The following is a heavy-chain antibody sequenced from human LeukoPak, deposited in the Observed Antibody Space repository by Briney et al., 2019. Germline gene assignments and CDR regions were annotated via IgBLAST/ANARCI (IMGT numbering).Heavy chain of an antibody. CDR3: ARDQGGVGY. Sequence: GGSLRLSCAASGLTVSKNYMSWVRQAPGKGLESVSVIYSGGSTYYADSVRGRFIISRDNSKNTLYLQMNSLRVEDTAVYYCARDQGGVGYWGQGTLVTVSS. CDR1: GLTVSKNY. D-gene: IGHD3-16*01. CDR2: IYSGGST. V-gene: IGHV3-53*01. J-gene: IGHJ4*02.